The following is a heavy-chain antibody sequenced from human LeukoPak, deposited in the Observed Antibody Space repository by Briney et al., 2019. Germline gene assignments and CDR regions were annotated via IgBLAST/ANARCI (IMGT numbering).Heavy chain of an antibody. CDR3: ARGQYHLLYWYFDL. Sequence: SETLSLTCTVSGGSISSYYWSWIRQPAGKGLEWIGRIYSSGSTNYNPSLKSRVTMSVDTSKNQFSLKLSSVTAADTAVYYCARGQYHLLYWYFDLWGRGTLVAVSS. CDR1: GGSISSYY. CDR2: IYSSGST. D-gene: IGHD2-2*01. J-gene: IGHJ2*01. V-gene: IGHV4-4*07.